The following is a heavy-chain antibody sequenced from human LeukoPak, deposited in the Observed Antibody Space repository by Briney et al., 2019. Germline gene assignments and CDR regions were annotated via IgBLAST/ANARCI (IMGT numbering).Heavy chain of an antibody. V-gene: IGHV3-21*01. J-gene: IGHJ4*02. CDR3: ARDQEAVAGYDY. Sequence: GGSLRLSCAASGFTFSSYSMNRVRQAPGKGLEWVSSISSSSSYIYYADSVKGRFTISRDNAKNSLYLQMNSLRAEDTAVYYCARDQEAVAGYDYWGQGTLVTVSS. CDR2: ISSSSSYI. CDR1: GFTFSSYS. D-gene: IGHD6-19*01.